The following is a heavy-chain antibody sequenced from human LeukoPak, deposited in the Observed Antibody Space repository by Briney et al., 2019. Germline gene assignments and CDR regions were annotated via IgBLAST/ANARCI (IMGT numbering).Heavy chain of an antibody. CDR2: ISYDGSNK. V-gene: IGHV3-30-3*01. J-gene: IGHJ4*02. Sequence: GGSLRLSCAASGFTFSSYAMHWVRQAPGKGLEWVAVISYDGSNKYYTDSVKGRFTISRDNSKNTLHLQMNSLRAEDTAVYYCASQPLYYYDSSGYYPLGYWGQGTLVTVSS. CDR1: GFTFSSYA. D-gene: IGHD3-22*01. CDR3: ASQPLYYYDSSGYYPLGY.